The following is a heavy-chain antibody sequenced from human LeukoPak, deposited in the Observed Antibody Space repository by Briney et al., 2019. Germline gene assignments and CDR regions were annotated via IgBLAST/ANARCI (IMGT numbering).Heavy chain of an antibody. V-gene: IGHV3-48*01. CDR2: ISSSSSTI. Sequence: PGGSLRLSCAASGFTFSSYSMNWVRQAPGKGLEWVSYISSSSSTIYYADSVKGRFTIPRDNAKNSLYLQMNSLRAEDTAVYYCARDSSLWFGKRFDYWGQGTLVTVSS. CDR1: GFTFSSYS. J-gene: IGHJ4*02. D-gene: IGHD3-10*01. CDR3: ARDSSLWFGKRFDY.